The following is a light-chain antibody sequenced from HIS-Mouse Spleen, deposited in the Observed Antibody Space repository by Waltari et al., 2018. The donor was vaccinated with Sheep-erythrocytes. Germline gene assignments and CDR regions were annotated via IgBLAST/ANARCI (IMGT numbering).Light chain of an antibody. CDR1: SGSIAINY. V-gene: IGLV6-57*01. Sequence: NFMLTQPHSVSESPGNTVTIPCTRSSGSIAINYVQWYQQRPGRSPTTVIYEDNQRPSGVPDRFSGSIDSSSNSASLTISGLKTEDEADYYCQSYDSSNYVFGTGTKVTVL. CDR2: EDN. J-gene: IGLJ1*01. CDR3: QSYDSSNYV.